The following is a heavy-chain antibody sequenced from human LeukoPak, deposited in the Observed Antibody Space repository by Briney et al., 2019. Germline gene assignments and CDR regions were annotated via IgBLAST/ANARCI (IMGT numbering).Heavy chain of an antibody. CDR1: GYTFTSYY. J-gene: IGHJ6*02. Sequence: ASVKVSCKASGYTFTSYYMHWVRQAAGQRLEWMGIINPSGGSTSYAKKFQGRVTMTRDTSTSTVYMELSSLRSEDTAVYYCAREEPPSSYYYYGMDVWGQGTTVTVSS. CDR2: INPSGGST. D-gene: IGHD6-6*01. V-gene: IGHV1-46*01. CDR3: AREEPPSSYYYYGMDV.